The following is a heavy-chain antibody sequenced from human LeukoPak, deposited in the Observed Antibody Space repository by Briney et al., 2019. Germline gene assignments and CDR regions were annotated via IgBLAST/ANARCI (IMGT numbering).Heavy chain of an antibody. Sequence: ASVNDSCKASRYTFPSYDINWVGQATGQEGEWMGWMNPNSGNTGYAQKFQGRVTMTRNTSISAAYMELSSLRSEDTAVYYCARGQGDYYYMDVWGKGTTVTVSS. D-gene: IGHD3-16*01. CDR3: ARGQGDYYYMDV. J-gene: IGHJ6*03. CDR2: MNPNSGNT. CDR1: RYTFPSYD. V-gene: IGHV1-8*01.